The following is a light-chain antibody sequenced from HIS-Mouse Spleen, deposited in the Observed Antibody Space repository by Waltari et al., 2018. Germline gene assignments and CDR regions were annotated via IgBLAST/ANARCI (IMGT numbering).Light chain of an antibody. CDR3: SSYAGSNNYV. J-gene: IGLJ1*01. CDR2: AVS. V-gene: IGLV2-8*01. CDR1: SCDVRGSHC. Sequence: QSALTQLPSASGSPGQSVTISCTGTSCDVRGSHCAYWYLPHPGKAPKLMIYAVSKRPSGVPDRFSGSKSGNTASLTVSGLQAEDEADYYCSSYAGSNNYVFGTGTKVTVL.